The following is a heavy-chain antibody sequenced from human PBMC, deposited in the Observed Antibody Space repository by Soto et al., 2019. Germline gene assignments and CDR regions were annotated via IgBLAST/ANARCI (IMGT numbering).Heavy chain of an antibody. CDR2: INDSGTI. D-gene: IGHD6-13*01. J-gene: IGHJ4*02. CDR1: GGSFSGFY. CDR3: ARPGIAAAGYYFDY. Sequence: PSETLSLTCAVYGGSFSGFYWTWIRQTPGKGLEWIGEINDSGTINYNPSLKSRVTISVDTSKNQFSLKLSSVTAAGTAVYYCARPGIAAAGYYFDYWGQGTLVTVSS. V-gene: IGHV4-34*01.